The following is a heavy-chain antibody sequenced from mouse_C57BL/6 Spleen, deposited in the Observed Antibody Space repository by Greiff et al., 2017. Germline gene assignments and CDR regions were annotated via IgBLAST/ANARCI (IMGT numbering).Heavy chain of an antibody. Sequence: EVMLVESGAELVRPGASVKLSCTASGFNIKDDYMHWVKQRPEQGLEWIGWIDPENGDTEYASKFQGKATITADTSSNTAYLQLSSLTSEDTAVYYCATGYIRAYWGQGTLVTVSA. CDR2: IDPENGDT. CDR3: ATGYIRAY. V-gene: IGHV14-4*01. D-gene: IGHD1-1*01. J-gene: IGHJ3*01. CDR1: GFNIKDDY.